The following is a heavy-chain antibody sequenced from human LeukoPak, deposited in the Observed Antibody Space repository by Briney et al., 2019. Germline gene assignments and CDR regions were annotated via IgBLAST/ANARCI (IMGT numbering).Heavy chain of an antibody. D-gene: IGHD2-15*01. CDR3: ARDHGDIVVVVAAHDYYYYMDV. CDR2: IIPIFGTA. V-gene: IGHV1-69*13. J-gene: IGHJ6*03. Sequence: SVKVSCKASGGTFSSYAISWVRQAPGQGLEWMGGIIPIFGTANYAQKFQGRVTITADESTSTAYMELSSLRSEDTAVYYCARDHGDIVVVVAAHDYYYYMDVWGKGTAVTVSS. CDR1: GGTFSSYA.